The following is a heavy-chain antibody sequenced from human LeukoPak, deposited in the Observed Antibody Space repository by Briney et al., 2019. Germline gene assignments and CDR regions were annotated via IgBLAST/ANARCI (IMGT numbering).Heavy chain of an antibody. CDR1: GYTLTELS. D-gene: IGHD3-16*02. Sequence: ASVKVSCKVSGYTLTELSMHWVRQAPGKGLEWMGGFHPEDGETIYAQKFQGRVTMTEDTSTDTAYMELSSLRSEDTAVYYCATLWGELSLAQFDYWGQGTLVTVSS. V-gene: IGHV1-24*01. CDR2: FHPEDGET. CDR3: ATLWGELSLAQFDY. J-gene: IGHJ4*02.